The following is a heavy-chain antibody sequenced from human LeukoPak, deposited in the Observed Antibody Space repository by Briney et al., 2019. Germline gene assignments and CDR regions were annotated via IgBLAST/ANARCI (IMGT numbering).Heavy chain of an antibody. Sequence: PSETLSLTCSVSGGSTRSGRHHWAWVRQPPGKGLEVIGSLDESGRPYYNAPLKSRVTISEDSSGKQFSLNLSSVTAADTAVYYCARDLGGYPFFMDVWGKGTTVTVSS. CDR1: GGSTRSGRHH. CDR3: ARDLGGYPFFMDV. D-gene: IGHD2-15*01. J-gene: IGHJ6*03. CDR2: LDESGRP. V-gene: IGHV4-39*07.